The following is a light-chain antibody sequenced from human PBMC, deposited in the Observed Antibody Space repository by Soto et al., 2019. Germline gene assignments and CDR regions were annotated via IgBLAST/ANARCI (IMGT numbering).Light chain of an antibody. J-gene: IGKJ4*01. V-gene: IGKV3-15*01. Sequence: IGITRSPSTLSMSPGQTATLSGRASQDIRSSLAWYQQKPGQAPRLLIYGASIRATGVPATFSGSGSGTEFTLSISSMQSENIGVYYCQQVRSWPLSFGGGTKVDIK. CDR1: QDIRSS. CDR2: GAS. CDR3: QQVRSWPLS.